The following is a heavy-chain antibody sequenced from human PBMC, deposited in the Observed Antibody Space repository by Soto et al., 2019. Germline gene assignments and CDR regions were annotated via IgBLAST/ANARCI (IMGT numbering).Heavy chain of an antibody. V-gene: IGHV4-59*01. J-gene: IGHJ6*03. Sequence: SEILSLTCTVSGGSISSYYWSWIRQPPGKGLEWIGYIYYSGSTNYNPSLKSRVTISVDTSKNQFSLKLSSVTAADTAVYYCARMKPRYSYVDVWGKGTTVTVSS. CDR1: GGSISSYY. CDR3: ARMKPRYSYVDV. D-gene: IGHD4-4*01. CDR2: IYYSGST.